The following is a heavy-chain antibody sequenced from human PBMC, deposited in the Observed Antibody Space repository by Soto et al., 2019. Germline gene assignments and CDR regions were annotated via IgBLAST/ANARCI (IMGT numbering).Heavy chain of an antibody. D-gene: IGHD3-16*01. V-gene: IGHV4-59*01. J-gene: IGHJ6*02. CDR3: GRDAGVGGSYYGMDV. CDR2: IYYSGST. Sequence: SETLSLTCTVAGGSISSYDWSWIRQPPGKGLEWIGYIYYSGSTNYNPSLKSRVTISVDTSKNQFSLKLSSVTAADTAVYYCGRDAGVGGSYYGMDVWGQGTTVTVSS. CDR1: GGSISSYD.